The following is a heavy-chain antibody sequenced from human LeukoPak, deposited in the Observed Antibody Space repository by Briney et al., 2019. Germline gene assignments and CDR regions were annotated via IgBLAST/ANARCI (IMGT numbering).Heavy chain of an antibody. CDR3: ARHGSLYYDFWSGQNLYYFDY. J-gene: IGHJ4*02. CDR1: GGSISSSSYY. V-gene: IGHV4-39*01. Sequence: SETLSLTCTVSGGSISSSSYYWGWIHQPPGKGLEWIGSIYYSGSTYYNPSLRSRVTISVDTSKNQFSLKLSSVTAADTAVYYCARHGSLYYDFWSGQNLYYFDYWGQGTLVTVSS. CDR2: IYYSGST. D-gene: IGHD3-3*01.